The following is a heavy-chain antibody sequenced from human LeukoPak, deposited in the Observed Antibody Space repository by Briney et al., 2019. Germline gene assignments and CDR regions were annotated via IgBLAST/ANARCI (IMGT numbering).Heavy chain of an antibody. CDR3: AKTNDHSSSYRAFDA. V-gene: IGHV3-7*01. D-gene: IGHD3-22*01. J-gene: IGHJ3*01. CDR1: GFTFSGFW. CDR2: IKQDGSET. Sequence: PGGSLRLSCAASGFTFSGFWMSWVSQAPGKGLEWVANIKQDGSETYYVDSVKGRFIISRDNAKNSLYLQMNSLRAEDTAMYYCAKTNDHSSSYRAFDAWGQGTMITVSS.